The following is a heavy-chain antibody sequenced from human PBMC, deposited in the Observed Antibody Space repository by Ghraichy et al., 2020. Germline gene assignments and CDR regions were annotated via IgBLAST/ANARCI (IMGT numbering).Heavy chain of an antibody. Sequence: GESLRLSCAASGFTFSSDWMTWVRQAPGKGLEWVANIKQDGSENHYVDSVKGRFTISRDNAKNSLYLQMNSLRAEDTAVYYCARALWSGYDYWGQGTLVTVSS. CDR1: GFTFSSDW. J-gene: IGHJ4*02. V-gene: IGHV3-7*01. D-gene: IGHD3-3*01. CDR3: ARALWSGYDY. CDR2: IKQDGSEN.